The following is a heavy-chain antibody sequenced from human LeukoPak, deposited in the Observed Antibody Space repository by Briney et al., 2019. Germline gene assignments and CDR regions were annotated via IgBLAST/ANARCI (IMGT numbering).Heavy chain of an antibody. CDR3: ASGDYGDPPLNY. Sequence: ASVKVSCKASGYTFTSYYMHWVRQAPGQGLEWMGIINPSGGSTSYAQKFQGRATMTRDTSISTAYMELSRLRFDDTAVYYCASGDYGDPPLNYWGQGTLVTVSS. CDR2: INPSGGST. D-gene: IGHD4-17*01. V-gene: IGHV1-46*01. CDR1: GYTFTSYY. J-gene: IGHJ4*02.